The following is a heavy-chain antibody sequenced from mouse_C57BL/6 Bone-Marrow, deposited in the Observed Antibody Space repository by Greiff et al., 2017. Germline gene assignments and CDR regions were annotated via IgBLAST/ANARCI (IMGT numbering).Heavy chain of an antibody. Sequence: VQLQQPGAELVKPGASVKMSCKASGYTFTSYWITWVKQRPGQGLAWIGVIYPGSGCTNYNEKFKSKATLTVDTSSSTAYMQLSSLTSEDSAVYYCARPYYSNDWYFDVGGTGTTVTVSS. CDR3: ARPYYSNDWYFDV. J-gene: IGHJ1*03. CDR2: IYPGSGCT. D-gene: IGHD2-5*01. CDR1: GYTFTSYW. V-gene: IGHV1-55*01.